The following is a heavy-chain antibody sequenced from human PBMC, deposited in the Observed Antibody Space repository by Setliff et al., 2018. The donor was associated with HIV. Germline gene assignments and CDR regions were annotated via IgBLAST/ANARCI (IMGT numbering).Heavy chain of an antibody. CDR2: VYARGSA. V-gene: IGHV4-61*09. D-gene: IGHD2-2*03. CDR3: ARAKTIGSSALFLDP. Sequence: PSETLSLTCTVSGDSMNSVSYSWAWLRQSAGKGPEWVGHVYARGSANYNPSLTSRVTISVPTSKNQFSLNLNSVTAADTATYYCARAKTIGSSALFLDPWGQGTPVTVS. J-gene: IGHJ5*02. CDR1: GDSMNSVSYS.